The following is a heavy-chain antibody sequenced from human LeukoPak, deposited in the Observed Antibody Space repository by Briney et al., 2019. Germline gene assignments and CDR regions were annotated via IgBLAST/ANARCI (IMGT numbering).Heavy chain of an antibody. CDR1: GGSISSSSYY. J-gene: IGHJ3*02. CDR2: IYYSGST. CDR3: ARQAIAVVDAFDI. V-gene: IGHV4-39*01. D-gene: IGHD6-19*01. Sequence: PSETLSLTCTVSGGSISSSSYYWGWIRKPPGKGLEWIGSIYYSGSTYYNPSLKSRVTISVDTSKNQFSLKLSSVTAADTAVYYCARQAIAVVDAFDIWGQGTMVTVSS.